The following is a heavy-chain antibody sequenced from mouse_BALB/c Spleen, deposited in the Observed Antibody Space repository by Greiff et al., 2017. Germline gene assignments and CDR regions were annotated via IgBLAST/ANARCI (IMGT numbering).Heavy chain of an antibody. V-gene: IGHV1S81*02. CDR1: GYTFTSYW. D-gene: IGHD2-3*01. Sequence: QVQLKQPGAELVKPGASVKLSCKASGYTFTSYWMHWVKQRPGQGLEWIGEINPSNGRTNYNEKFKSKATLTVDKSSSTAYMQLSSLTSEDSAVYYCARDGYSFAYWGQGTLVTVSA. J-gene: IGHJ3*01. CDR2: INPSNGRT. CDR3: ARDGYSFAY.